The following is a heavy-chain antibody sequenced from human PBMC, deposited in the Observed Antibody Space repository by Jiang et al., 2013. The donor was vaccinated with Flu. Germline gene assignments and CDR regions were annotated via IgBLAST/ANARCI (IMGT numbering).Heavy chain of an antibody. J-gene: IGHJ6*02. CDR3: ARDMGIAAAGSMDV. CDR2: INAGNGNT. V-gene: IGHV1-3*01. D-gene: IGHD6-13*01. Sequence: LEWMGWINAGNGNTKYSQKFQGRVTITRDTSASTAYMELSSLRSEDTTVYYCARDMGIAAAGSMDVWGQGTTVTVSS.